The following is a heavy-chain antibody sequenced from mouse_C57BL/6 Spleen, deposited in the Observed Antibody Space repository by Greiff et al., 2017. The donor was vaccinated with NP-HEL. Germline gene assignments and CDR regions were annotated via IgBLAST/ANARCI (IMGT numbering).Heavy chain of an antibody. Sequence: ESGPGLVKPSQSLSLTCSVTGYSITSGYYWNWIRQFPGNKLEWMGYISYDGSNNYNPSLKNRISITRDTSKNQFFLKLNSVTTEDTATYYCARDASNYGYYYAMDYWGQGTSVTVSS. J-gene: IGHJ4*01. CDR1: GYSITSGYY. V-gene: IGHV3-6*01. CDR2: ISYDGSN. D-gene: IGHD2-5*01. CDR3: ARDASNYGYYYAMDY.